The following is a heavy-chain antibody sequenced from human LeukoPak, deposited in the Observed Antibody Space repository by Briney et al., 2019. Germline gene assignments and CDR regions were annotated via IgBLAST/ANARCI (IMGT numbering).Heavy chain of an antibody. CDR3: AKVDIVVVTAIPSAFDI. Sequence: GGSLRLSCAASGFTFSSYAMSWVRQAPGKGLEWVSAISGSGGSTYYADSVKGRFTISRDNSKNTLYLQMNNLRAEDTAVYYCAKVDIVVVTAIPSAFDIWGQGTMVTVSS. D-gene: IGHD2-21*02. CDR2: ISGSGGST. V-gene: IGHV3-23*01. CDR1: GFTFSSYA. J-gene: IGHJ3*02.